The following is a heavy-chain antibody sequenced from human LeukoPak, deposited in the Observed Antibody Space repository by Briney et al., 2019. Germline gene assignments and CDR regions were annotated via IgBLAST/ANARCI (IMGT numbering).Heavy chain of an antibody. V-gene: IGHV3-23*01. D-gene: IGHD2-15*01. J-gene: IGHJ4*02. CDR1: GFTLSSYA. Sequence: GGSLRLSCAASGFTLSSYAMSWVRQGPGKGLEWVSATSSSDAGKYYADSVRGRFTISRDNSRNTMYLQMNSLRVEDAAVYYCAKAPVTSCRGAFCYPFDSWGQGTLVTVSS. CDR2: TSSSDAGK. CDR3: AKAPVTSCRGAFCYPFDS.